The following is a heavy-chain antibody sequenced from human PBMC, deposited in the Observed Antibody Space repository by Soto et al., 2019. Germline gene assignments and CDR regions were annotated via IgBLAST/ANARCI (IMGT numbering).Heavy chain of an antibody. CDR1: GGSITGGFSY. CDR3: ARSLPGGTIFYMDI. V-gene: IGHV4-31*03. CDR2: IYYSGTA. D-gene: IGHD1-26*01. J-gene: IGHJ6*03. Sequence: QLQLRESGPGLVQPAQTLSLTCTVAGGSITGGFSYWTWVRQHPGKGLEWVGHIYYSGTAYYNPSLTSRVDMSVDPSQNRFSLKLSSVTAADTAMYFCARSLPGGTIFYMDIWGEGTTVTVSS.